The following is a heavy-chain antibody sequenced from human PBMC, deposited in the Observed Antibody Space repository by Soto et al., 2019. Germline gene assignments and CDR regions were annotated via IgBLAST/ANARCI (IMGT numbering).Heavy chain of an antibody. CDR3: ARSTYYDFWSGPLNWFDP. CDR2: IYSEGTP. D-gene: IGHD3-3*01. V-gene: IGHV3-53*01. CDR1: GFTVGRNY. J-gene: IGHJ5*02. Sequence: GGSLRLSCAASGFTVGRNYMSWVRQAPGKGLEWVSVIYSEGTPYYADSVKGRFTISRENSNNTLYLHMNNLRAEDTAVYYCARSTYYDFWSGPLNWFDPWGQGTLVTVSS.